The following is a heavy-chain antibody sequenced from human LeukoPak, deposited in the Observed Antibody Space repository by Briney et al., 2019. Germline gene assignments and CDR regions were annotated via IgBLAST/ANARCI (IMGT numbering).Heavy chain of an antibody. V-gene: IGHV4-30-4*08. Sequence: PSETLSLTCTVSGGSISSGDYYWSWIRQPPGKGLEWIGYIYYSGSTYYNPSLKSRVTISVDTSKNQLSLKLSSVTAADTAVYYCARDGRYSSSWYYMDVWGKGTTVTVSS. J-gene: IGHJ6*03. D-gene: IGHD6-13*01. CDR2: IYYSGST. CDR3: ARDGRYSSSWYYMDV. CDR1: GGSISSGDYY.